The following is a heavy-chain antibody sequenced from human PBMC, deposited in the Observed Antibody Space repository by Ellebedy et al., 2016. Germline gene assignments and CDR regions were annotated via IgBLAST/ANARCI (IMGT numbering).Heavy chain of an antibody. V-gene: IGHV1-69*10. J-gene: IGHJ4*02. D-gene: IGHD4-17*01. CDR3: ARGYGDYVPRFDY. CDR1: GGTFSSYA. CDR2: IIPILGIA. Sequence: SVKVSCKASGGTFSSYAISWVRQAPGQGLEWMGGIIPILGIANYAQKFRGRVTITADKSTSTAYMELSSLRSEDTAVYYCARGYGDYVPRFDYWGQGTLVAVSS.